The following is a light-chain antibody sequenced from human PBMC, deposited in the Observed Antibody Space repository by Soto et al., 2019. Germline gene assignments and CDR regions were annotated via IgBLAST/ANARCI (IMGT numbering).Light chain of an antibody. Sequence: QSVLTQPPSASGTPGQRVTISCSGSSSNIGSHVVYWYQQLAGTAPKLLMYNNNQRPSGVPDRFTGSKSGTSASLAISGLPSEDEADYDCAVWDDSLDGWVFGGGTKLTVL. CDR3: AVWDDSLDGWV. J-gene: IGLJ3*02. CDR2: NNN. V-gene: IGLV1-44*01. CDR1: SSNIGSHV.